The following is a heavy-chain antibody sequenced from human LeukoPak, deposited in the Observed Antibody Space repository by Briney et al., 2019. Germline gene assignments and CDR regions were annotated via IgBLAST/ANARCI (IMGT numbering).Heavy chain of an antibody. CDR2: ISGSGGST. Sequence: GGSLRLSCAASGFTFSSYAINWFRQAPGKGLEWASVISGSGGSTYYADSVKGRFTISRDNSKNTLYLQMNSLRAEDTAVYYCARKDIEVAGFDYWGQGTLVTVSS. V-gene: IGHV3-23*01. J-gene: IGHJ4*02. D-gene: IGHD6-19*01. CDR3: ARKDIEVAGFDY. CDR1: GFTFSSYA.